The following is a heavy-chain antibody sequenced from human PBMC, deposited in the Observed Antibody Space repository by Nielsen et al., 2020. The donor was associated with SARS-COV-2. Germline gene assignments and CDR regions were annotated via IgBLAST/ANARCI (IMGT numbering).Heavy chain of an antibody. J-gene: IGHJ4*02. CDR2: ISWRDSST. V-gene: IGHV3-21*04. CDR3: AKDTNWGYGGLDFDY. Sequence: GESLKISCAASGFTFSTYAMNWVRQAPGKGLEWVSSISWRDSSTFYADSVKGRFTVSRDNAKNSLYLQMNSLRAEDTALYYCAKDTNWGYGGLDFDYWGQGTLVTVSS. CDR1: GFTFSTYA. D-gene: IGHD7-27*01.